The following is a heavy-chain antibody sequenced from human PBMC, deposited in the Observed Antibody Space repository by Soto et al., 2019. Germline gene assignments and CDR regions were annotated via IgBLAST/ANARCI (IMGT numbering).Heavy chain of an antibody. D-gene: IGHD3-3*01. CDR3: ARERVVIEIDYFDY. V-gene: IGHV1-3*01. CDR2: INAGNGNT. J-gene: IGHJ4*02. Sequence: EASVKVSCKASGYTFTSYAMHWVRQAPGQRLEWMGWINAGNGNTKYSQKFQGRVTITRDTSASTTYMELSSLRSEDTAVYYCARERVVIEIDYFDYWGQGTLFTVSS. CDR1: GYTFTSYA.